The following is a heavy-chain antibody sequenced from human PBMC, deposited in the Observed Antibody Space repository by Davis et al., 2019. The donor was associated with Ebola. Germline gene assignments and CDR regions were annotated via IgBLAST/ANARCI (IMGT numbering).Heavy chain of an antibody. D-gene: IGHD6-19*01. V-gene: IGHV5-51*01. CDR3: ARRGAVAADAFDI. CDR1: GYSFTNYR. J-gene: IGHJ3*02. CDR2: IYPADSDT. Sequence: GESLKISCKGSGYSFTNYRIGWVRQMPGKGLEWMGIIYPADSDTRYSPSFQGQVTISADKSISTAHLQWSSLKASDTAMYYCARRGAVAADAFDIWGQGTMVTVSS.